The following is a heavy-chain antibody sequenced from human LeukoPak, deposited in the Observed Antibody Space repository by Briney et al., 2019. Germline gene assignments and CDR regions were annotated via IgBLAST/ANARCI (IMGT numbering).Heavy chain of an antibody. V-gene: IGHV4-34*01. CDR3: ATLPRIAAPN. J-gene: IGHJ4*02. Sequence: SETLXXTCAVYGGSFSGYYWSWLRQPPGKGLEWIGEINHSGSTNYNPSLTSRGTISVDTSKNQFSLKLSSVTAADTAVYYCATLPRIAAPNWGQGTLVTVSS. D-gene: IGHD6-13*01. CDR1: GGSFSGYY. CDR2: INHSGST.